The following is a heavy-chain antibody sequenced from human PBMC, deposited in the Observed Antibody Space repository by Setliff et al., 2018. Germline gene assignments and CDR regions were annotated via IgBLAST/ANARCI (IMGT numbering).Heavy chain of an antibody. CDR2: IFHTGAA. J-gene: IGHJ6*02. D-gene: IGHD6-13*01. Sequence: SETLSLTCTVSGYSISSGHYWGWIRQSPGKGLDWIGSIFHTGAAYYNPSLESRFTISVDTSKNQFSLKLSSVTAADTAVYYCARGAGYSSRWYIYYYGMDVWGQGTTVTVSS. CDR1: GYSISSGHY. CDR3: ARGAGYSSRWYIYYYGMDV. V-gene: IGHV4-38-2*02.